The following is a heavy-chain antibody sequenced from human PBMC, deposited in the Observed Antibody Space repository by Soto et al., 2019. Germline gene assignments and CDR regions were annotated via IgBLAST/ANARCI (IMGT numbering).Heavy chain of an antibody. D-gene: IGHD6-6*01. CDR1: GFTFSRFD. V-gene: IGHV3-48*03. J-gene: IGHJ6*02. CDR2: IGARGTTT. CDR3: ARDKSSSSLDLAFYYYGMDV. Sequence: GGSLRLSCAVSGFTFSRFDMNWVRQAPGKGLEWLSHIGARGTTTHYADSVKGRFTISRDNAKNSLFLEMSSLRAEDTAVYYCARDKSSSSLDLAFYYYGMDVWGQGTTVTVSS.